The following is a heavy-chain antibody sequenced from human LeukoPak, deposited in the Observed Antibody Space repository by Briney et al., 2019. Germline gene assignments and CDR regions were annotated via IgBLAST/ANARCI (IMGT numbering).Heavy chain of an antibody. Sequence: RTGGSLRLSCAASGFTFNSYAIHWVRHAPGKGLEWVAVISYDGSNKYYADSVKGRFTISRDNSKNTLYLQMNSLRAEDTAVYYCAKSMKPSGYSSYYFDYWGQGTLVTVSS. CDR1: GFTFNSYA. V-gene: IGHV3-30*04. J-gene: IGHJ4*02. CDR2: ISYDGSNK. CDR3: AKSMKPSGYSSYYFDY. D-gene: IGHD2-21*01.